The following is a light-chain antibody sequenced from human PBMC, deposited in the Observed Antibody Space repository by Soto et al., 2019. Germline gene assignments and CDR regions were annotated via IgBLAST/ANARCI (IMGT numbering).Light chain of an antibody. CDR1: QSISSW. Sequence: DIQMTQSPSTLSASVGDRVTITCRASQSISSWLAWYQQKPGKAPKLLIYDASNLETGVPSRFSGSGSGTDFTFTISSLQSEDFAVYYCQQYKNWPLFGQGTRLEIK. CDR2: DAS. V-gene: IGKV1-5*01. CDR3: QQYKNWPL. J-gene: IGKJ5*01.